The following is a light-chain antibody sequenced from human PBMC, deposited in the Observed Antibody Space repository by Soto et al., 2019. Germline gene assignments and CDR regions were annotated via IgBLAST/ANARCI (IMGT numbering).Light chain of an antibody. CDR2: KAS. J-gene: IGKJ1*01. Sequence: DIQMTQSPSTLSASVGDRVTITCRSSQSMSSWVAWYQQKPGQAPKLLIYKASSLESGVPSRYSGSGSGKEFKLTISSLKPDYLAANYCQQYNSDSRTVGQGTKVDIK. CDR1: QSMSSW. CDR3: QQYNSDSRT. V-gene: IGKV1-5*03.